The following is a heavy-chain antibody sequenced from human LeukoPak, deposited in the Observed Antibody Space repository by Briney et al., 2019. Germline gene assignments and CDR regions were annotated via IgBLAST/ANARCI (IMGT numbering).Heavy chain of an antibody. D-gene: IGHD2-15*01. CDR3: AKRDTAMVLLVVVAATTPYGTDV. J-gene: IGHJ6*02. Sequence: GGSLRLSCAASGFTFSSYGMHWVRQAPGKGLEWVAVIWFDGSNKYYADSVKGRFTISRDNSKNTLYLQMNSLRAEDTAVYYCAKRDTAMVLLVVVAATTPYGTDVWGQGTTVTVSS. CDR2: IWFDGSNK. V-gene: IGHV3-33*06. CDR1: GFTFSSYG.